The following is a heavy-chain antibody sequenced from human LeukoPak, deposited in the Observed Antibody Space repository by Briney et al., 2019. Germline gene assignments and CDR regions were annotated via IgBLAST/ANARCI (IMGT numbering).Heavy chain of an antibody. CDR3: ASRPADSTWYGVFDY. CDR1: GGSINSHY. V-gene: IGHV4-59*11. J-gene: IGHJ4*02. CDR2: VFYPGST. D-gene: IGHD6-13*01. Sequence: SETLSLTCTVSGGSINSHYWSWIRQPPGKGLEWIGYVFYPGSTNYNPSLKSRVTMSLDTSRDQFSLRLTSVTAADTAIYYCASRPADSTWYGVFDYWSQGTLVTVSS.